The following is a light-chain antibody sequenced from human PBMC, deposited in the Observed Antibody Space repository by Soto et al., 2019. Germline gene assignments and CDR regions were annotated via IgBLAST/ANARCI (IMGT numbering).Light chain of an antibody. Sequence: EIVLTQSPGTLSLSPWERATLSCRASQSISSYLAWYQQKPGQAPRLLIYDASNRATGTPARFSGSGSGTDFTLTISSLEPEDFAVYYCQQRSYWLTFGEGTKVDIK. CDR2: DAS. CDR1: QSISSY. J-gene: IGKJ4*01. V-gene: IGKV3-11*01. CDR3: QQRSYWLT.